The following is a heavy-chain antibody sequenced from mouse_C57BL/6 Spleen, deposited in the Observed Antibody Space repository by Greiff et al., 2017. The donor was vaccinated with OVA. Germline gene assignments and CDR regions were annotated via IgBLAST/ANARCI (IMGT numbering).Heavy chain of an antibody. CDR3: ARPLSNRDMDY. V-gene: IGHV1-80*01. J-gene: IGHJ4*01. CDR1: GYAFSSYW. Sequence: QVQLQQSGAELVKPGASVKISCKASGYAFSSYWMNWVKQRPGKGLEWIGQIYPGDGDTNYNGKFKGKATLTADKSSSTAYMQLSSLTSEDSAVYFCARPLSNRDMDYWGQGTSVTVSS. CDR2: IYPGDGDT. D-gene: IGHD1-1*02.